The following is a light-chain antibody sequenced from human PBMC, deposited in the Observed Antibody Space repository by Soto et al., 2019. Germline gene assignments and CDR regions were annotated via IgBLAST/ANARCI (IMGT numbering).Light chain of an antibody. CDR2: DAS. J-gene: IGKJ1*01. Sequence: DIQMTQSPSTVSASVGDRVTITCRASDIISSWLAWYQQKPGKAPRLLIFDASNLERGVPSRFSGSGSGTAFTLTINNLQPDDFATYYCQQFRAFGQGTKVEIK. CDR3: QQFRA. V-gene: IGKV1-5*01. CDR1: DIISSW.